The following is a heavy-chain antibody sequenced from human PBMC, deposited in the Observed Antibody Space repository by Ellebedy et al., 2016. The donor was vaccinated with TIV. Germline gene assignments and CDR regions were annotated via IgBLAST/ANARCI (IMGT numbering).Heavy chain of an antibody. CDR3: ARNWRWLQLDDAFDI. CDR1: GGSISRNTDY. D-gene: IGHD5-24*01. V-gene: IGHV4-39*01. J-gene: IGHJ3*02. CDR2: IHSGGTT. Sequence: MPSETLSLTCSVSGGSISRNTDYWGWIRQLPGKELEWVGSIHSGGTTYYNLSLRTRVTIFLEVSKNRFSLKLSSVTAADTAVYYCARNWRWLQLDDAFDIWGQGTMVTVSS.